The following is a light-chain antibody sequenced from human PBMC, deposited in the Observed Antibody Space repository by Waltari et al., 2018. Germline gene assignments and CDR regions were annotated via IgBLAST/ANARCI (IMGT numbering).Light chain of an antibody. Sequence: QSVLTQPPSVSGAPGHRVTISCPGSWYNIGAGYDAPWYQQLPGKAPTLLVYGVNTRPPGVPDRFFGSKSGTSASLAIPGLQPEDEADYYCQSYDTSLGVVFGGGTKLTVL. J-gene: IGLJ2*01. CDR2: GVN. CDR3: QSYDTSLGVV. CDR1: WYNIGAGYD. V-gene: IGLV1-40*01.